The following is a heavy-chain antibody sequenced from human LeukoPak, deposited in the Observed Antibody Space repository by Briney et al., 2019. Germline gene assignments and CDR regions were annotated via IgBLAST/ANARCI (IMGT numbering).Heavy chain of an antibody. Sequence: PSETLSLTCTVSGGSISSSSYYWGWIRQPPGKGLEWIGSIYYSGSTYHNPSLESRVTISVDTSKNQFSLKLSSVTAADTAVYYCARDRLAELLWFGELFAGGGDYYFDYWGQGTLVTVSS. CDR2: IYYSGST. V-gene: IGHV4-39*07. D-gene: IGHD3-10*01. CDR3: ARDRLAELLWFGELFAGGGDYYFDY. J-gene: IGHJ4*02. CDR1: GGSISSSSYY.